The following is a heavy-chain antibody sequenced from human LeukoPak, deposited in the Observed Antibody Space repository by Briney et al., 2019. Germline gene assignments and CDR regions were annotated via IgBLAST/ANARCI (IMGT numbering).Heavy chain of an antibody. D-gene: IGHD4-17*01. CDR1: GYTFTSYY. CDR3: AREPDYGDYPNPPDY. J-gene: IGHJ4*02. CDR2: INPSGGST. V-gene: IGHV1-46*01. Sequence: ASVKVSCKASGYTFTSYYMHWVRQAPGQGLEWMGIINPSGGSTSYAQKFQGRVTMTRDTSISTAYMELSRLRSDDTAVYYCAREPDYGDYPNPPDYWGQGTLVTVSS.